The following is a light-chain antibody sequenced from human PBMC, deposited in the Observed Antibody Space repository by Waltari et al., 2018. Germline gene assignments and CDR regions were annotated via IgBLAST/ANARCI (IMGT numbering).Light chain of an antibody. V-gene: IGKV1-39*01. J-gene: IGKJ1*01. CDR3: QQSYSFPRT. CDR2: TAS. CDR1: QSITNY. Sequence: DIQMTQSPSSLSSSVGDRVTVTCRARQSITNYLNWYQQRPGEAPKLLIHTASSLQSGVPSRFSGSGSGTDFSLTISTLQPEDFATYYCQQSYSFPRTFGQGTKVEIK.